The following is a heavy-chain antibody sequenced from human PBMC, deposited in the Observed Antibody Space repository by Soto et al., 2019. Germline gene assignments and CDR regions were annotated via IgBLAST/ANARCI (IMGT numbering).Heavy chain of an antibody. CDR2: IYQSGST. Sequence: SETLSLTCAVSGDSISSGNWWGWVRQPPGKGLEWIGEIYQSGSTNYNPSLESRVTISVDKSKNHFSLKLSSVTAADTAVYYCTRVSGYSGHFDYWGLGTLVTVSS. CDR3: TRVSGYSGHFDY. V-gene: IGHV4-4*02. J-gene: IGHJ4*02. D-gene: IGHD5-12*01. CDR1: GDSISSGNW.